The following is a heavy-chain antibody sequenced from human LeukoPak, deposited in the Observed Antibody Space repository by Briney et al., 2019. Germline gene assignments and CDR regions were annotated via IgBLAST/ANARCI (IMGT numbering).Heavy chain of an antibody. CDR1: GYTFTSYG. J-gene: IGHJ4*02. V-gene: IGHV1-18*01. D-gene: IGHD6-13*01. CDR2: ISAYNGNT. Sequence: GASVKVSCKASGYTFTSYGISWVRQAPGQGLEWMGWISAYNGNTNYAQKLQDRVTMTTDTSTSTAYMELRSLRSDDTAVYYCARARGTAARVQLVFDYWGQGTLVTVSS. CDR3: ARARGTAARVQLVFDY.